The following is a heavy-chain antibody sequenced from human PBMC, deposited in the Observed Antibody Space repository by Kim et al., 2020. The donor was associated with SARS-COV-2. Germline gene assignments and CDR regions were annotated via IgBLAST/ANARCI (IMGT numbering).Heavy chain of an antibody. CDR1: GYTFTSYA. Sequence: ASVKVSCKASGYTFTSYAMHWVRQAPGQRLEWMGWINAGNGNTKYSQKFQGRVTITRDTSASTAYMELSSLRSEDTAVYYCARDAQAVAGWSPYYYYYGMDVWGQGTTVTVSS. J-gene: IGHJ6*02. D-gene: IGHD6-19*01. CDR3: ARDAQAVAGWSPYYYYYGMDV. CDR2: INAGNGNT. V-gene: IGHV1-3*01.